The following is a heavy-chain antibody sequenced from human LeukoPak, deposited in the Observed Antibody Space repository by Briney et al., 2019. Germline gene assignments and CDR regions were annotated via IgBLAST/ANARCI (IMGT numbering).Heavy chain of an antibody. Sequence: PGGSLRLSCAASGFTFNKYAMNWVRQAPGKGLEWISSIAGTGGSTYYADSVKGRFTISRDNSKNTLYLQMNSLRAEDTAVYYCARRAGAYSHPYDYWGQGTLVTVSS. J-gene: IGHJ4*02. D-gene: IGHD4/OR15-4a*01. CDR2: IAGTGGST. V-gene: IGHV3-23*01. CDR1: GFTFNKYA. CDR3: ARRAGAYSHPYDY.